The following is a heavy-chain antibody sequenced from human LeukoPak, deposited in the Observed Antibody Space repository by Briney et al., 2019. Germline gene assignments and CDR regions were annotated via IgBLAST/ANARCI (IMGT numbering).Heavy chain of an antibody. V-gene: IGHV3-21*04. J-gene: IGHJ4*02. D-gene: IGHD6-13*01. CDR2: ISSSSSYI. Sequence: GGSLRLSCAASGFTFSSYSMNWVRQAPGKGLEWVSSISSSSSYIYYADSVKGRFTISRDNAKNSLYLQMNSLRAEDTAVYYCARGYSSSWNHYFDYWGQGTLVTVSS. CDR1: GFTFSSYS. CDR3: ARGYSSSWNHYFDY.